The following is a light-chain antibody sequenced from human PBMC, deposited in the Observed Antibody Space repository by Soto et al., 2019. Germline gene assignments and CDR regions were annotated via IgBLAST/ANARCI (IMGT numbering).Light chain of an antibody. Sequence: QSVLTQPPSASGTPGQRVTISCSGSSSNIGSNYVYWYQQLPGTAPKLLIYRNNQRPSGVPDRISGSKSGTSASLAISGLRSEDEADYYCAAWDDSLSVLVFGGGTKLTVL. CDR1: SSNIGSNY. V-gene: IGLV1-47*01. CDR3: AAWDDSLSVLV. CDR2: RNN. J-gene: IGLJ2*01.